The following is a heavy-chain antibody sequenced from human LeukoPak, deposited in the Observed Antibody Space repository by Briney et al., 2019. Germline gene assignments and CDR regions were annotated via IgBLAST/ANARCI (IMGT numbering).Heavy chain of an antibody. CDR3: ARGRPIYIAAAGAQRGCYFDY. J-gene: IGHJ4*02. D-gene: IGHD6-13*01. Sequence: PSETLSLTCTVSGGSISSYYWSWIRQPPGKGLEWIGYIYYSGSTNYNPSLKSRVTISVDTSKNQFSLKLSSVTAADTAVYYCARGRPIYIAAAGAQRGCYFDYWGQGTLVTVSS. CDR2: IYYSGST. CDR1: GGSISSYY. V-gene: IGHV4-59*12.